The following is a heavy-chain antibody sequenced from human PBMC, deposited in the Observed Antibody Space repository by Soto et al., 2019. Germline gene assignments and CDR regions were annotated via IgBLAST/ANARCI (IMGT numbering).Heavy chain of an antibody. CDR2: IYYSGST. CDR3: ARHPTVTEYYFDY. J-gene: IGHJ4*02. V-gene: IGHV4-59*08. Sequence: TSETLCLTCTVSGGSISNYYWSCIRQPPGKGLEWIGYIYYSGSTNYNPSLKSRVTISVDTSKNQFSLKLSSVTAADTAVYYCARHPTVTEYYFDYWGQGTLVTVSS. D-gene: IGHD4-17*01. CDR1: GGSISNYY.